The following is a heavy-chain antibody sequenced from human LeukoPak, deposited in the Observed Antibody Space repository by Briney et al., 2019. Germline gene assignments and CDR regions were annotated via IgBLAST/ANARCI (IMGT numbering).Heavy chain of an antibody. D-gene: IGHD5-24*01. CDR1: GFTFSSYW. V-gene: IGHV3-7*01. CDR2: IKQDGSEK. Sequence: PGGSLRLSCAASGFTFSSYWMGWVRQAPGKGLEWVANIKQDGSEKYYVDSVKGRFTISRDNAKNSLYLQMNSLRAEDTAVYYCARGAIERWLQLFDYWGQGTLVTVSS. J-gene: IGHJ4*02. CDR3: ARGAIERWLQLFDY.